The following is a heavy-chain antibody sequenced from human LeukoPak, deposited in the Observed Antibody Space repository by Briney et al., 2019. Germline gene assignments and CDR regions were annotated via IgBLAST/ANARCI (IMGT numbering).Heavy chain of an antibody. V-gene: IGHV3-11*04. CDR2: ISSSGSTI. Sequence: GGSLRLSCAASGFTFSDYYMSWIRQAPGKGLEWVSYISSSGSTIYYADSVKGRLTISRDNAKNSLYLEMNSLRVEDTAVYYCASEERYYYDSSGYPTLDYWGQGTLVTVSS. J-gene: IGHJ4*02. CDR3: ASEERYYYDSSGYPTLDY. D-gene: IGHD3-22*01. CDR1: GFTFSDYY.